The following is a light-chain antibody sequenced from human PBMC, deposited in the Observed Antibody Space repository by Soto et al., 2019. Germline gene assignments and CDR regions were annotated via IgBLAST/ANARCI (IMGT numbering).Light chain of an antibody. Sequence: EIVLTQSPATLSLSPGERATLSCRASQSVSSYLAWYQQKPGQAPRLLIYDASNRATGLQARFSGSGSGTYFTLTISRLEPEDFAVYYCQQRSNWPPITFGQGTRLEIK. CDR2: DAS. CDR1: QSVSSY. J-gene: IGKJ5*01. CDR3: QQRSNWPPIT. V-gene: IGKV3-11*01.